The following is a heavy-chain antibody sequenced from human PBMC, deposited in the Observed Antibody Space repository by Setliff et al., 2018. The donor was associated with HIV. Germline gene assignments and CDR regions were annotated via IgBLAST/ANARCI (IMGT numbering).Heavy chain of an antibody. D-gene: IGHD1-26*01. V-gene: IGHV3-23*01. CDR1: GFTFSSYA. J-gene: IGHJ4*02. CDR2: ISGSAGST. Sequence: GGSLRLSCAASGFTFSSYAMSWVRQAPGKGLEWVSAISGSAGSTYYADSVKGRFTISRDNSKNTLYLQMNSLRADDTAVYYCAKGMGATGFDYWGQGTLVPVSS. CDR3: AKGMGATGFDY.